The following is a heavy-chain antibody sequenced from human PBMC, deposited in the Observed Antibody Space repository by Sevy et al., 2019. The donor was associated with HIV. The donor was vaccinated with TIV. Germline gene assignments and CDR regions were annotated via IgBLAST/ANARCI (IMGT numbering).Heavy chain of an antibody. V-gene: IGHV3-30-3*01. CDR3: AREKVAGTTVIWFDP. D-gene: IGHD1-7*01. CDR1: GFTFSSYA. Sequence: GGSLRLSCAASGFTFSSYAMHWARQAPGKGLEWVAVISYDGSNKYYADSVKGRFTISRDNSKNTLYLQMNSLRAEDTAVYYCAREKVAGTTVIWFDPWGQGTLVTVSS. J-gene: IGHJ5*02. CDR2: ISYDGSNK.